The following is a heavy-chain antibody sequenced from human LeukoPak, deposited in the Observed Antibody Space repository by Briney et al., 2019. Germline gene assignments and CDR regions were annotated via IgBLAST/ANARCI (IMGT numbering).Heavy chain of an antibody. CDR1: GYTFTYYV. CDR3: ARGEKPYDY. CDR2: INDYNGKT. V-gene: IGHV1-18*01. D-gene: IGHD1-26*01. Sequence: ATVKVSCKTSGYTFTYYVISWVRPAPGQGREWMGWINDYNGKTNDAQKFQGRVTMTTDTSTSTAYMELRSLRSDDTAVYYCARGEKPYDYWGQGTLVSVSS. J-gene: IGHJ4*02.